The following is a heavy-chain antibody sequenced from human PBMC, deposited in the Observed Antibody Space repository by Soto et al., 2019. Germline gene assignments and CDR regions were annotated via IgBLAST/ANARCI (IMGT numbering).Heavy chain of an antibody. J-gene: IGHJ5*02. D-gene: IGHD1-1*01. CDR3: ATSRGTDYNWFDP. V-gene: IGHV1-69*13. CDR2: IIPIFGTA. CDR1: GGTFSSYA. Sequence: SVKVSCKASGGTFSSYAISWVRQAPGQGLEWMGGIIPIFGTANYAQKFQGRVTITADESTSTAYMELNSLRSEDTAVYYCATSRGTDYNWFDPWGQGTLVTVSS.